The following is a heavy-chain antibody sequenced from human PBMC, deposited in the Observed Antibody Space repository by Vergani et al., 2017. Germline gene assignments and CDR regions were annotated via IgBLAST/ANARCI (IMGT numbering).Heavy chain of an antibody. V-gene: IGHV4-34*01. CDR1: GFTFSDYY. CDR2: INHSGST. D-gene: IGHD1-26*01. CDR3: ARAYSVWQGVGATTR. Sequence: QVQLVESGGGLVKPGGSLRLSCAASGFTFSDYYMSWIRQAPGKGLEWIGEINHSGSTNYNPSLKSRVTISVDTSKNQFSLKLSSVTAADTAVYYCARAYSVWQGVGATTRWGQGTLVTVSS. J-gene: IGHJ4*02.